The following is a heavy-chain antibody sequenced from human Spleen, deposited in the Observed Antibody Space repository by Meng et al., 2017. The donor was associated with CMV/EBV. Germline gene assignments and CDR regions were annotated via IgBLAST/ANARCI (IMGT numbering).Heavy chain of an antibody. CDR1: GYTIDTYG. V-gene: IGHV1-18*01. J-gene: IGHJ6*02. CDR2: ISAYNGNT. CDR3: ARDGITIFGVVTPYGMDV. Sequence: ASVKVSCKVSGYTIDTYGISWVRQAPGQGLEWMGWISAYNGNTNYAQKLQGRVTMTTDTSTSTAYMELRSLRSDDTAVYYCARDGITIFGVVTPYGMDVWGQGTTVTVSS. D-gene: IGHD3-3*01.